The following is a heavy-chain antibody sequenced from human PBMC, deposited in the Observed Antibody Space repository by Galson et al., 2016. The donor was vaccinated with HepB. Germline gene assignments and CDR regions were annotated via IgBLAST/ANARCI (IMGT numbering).Heavy chain of an antibody. J-gene: IGHJ2*01. CDR2: ISYDGSNK. D-gene: IGHD6-13*01. CDR1: GFTFNTYA. V-gene: IGHV3-30-3*01. Sequence: SLRLSCAASGFTFNTYAVHWVRQAPGKGLEWVAVISYDGSNKFYGDSVKGRFTISRDNSKNMLYQQMNDVRTEDTAVYFCARGRVSSFNTYWYFDLWGHGTLVTVSS. CDR3: ARGRVSSFNTYWYFDL.